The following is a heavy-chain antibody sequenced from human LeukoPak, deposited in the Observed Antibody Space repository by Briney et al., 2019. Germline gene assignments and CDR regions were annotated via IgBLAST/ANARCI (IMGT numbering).Heavy chain of an antibody. V-gene: IGHV1-69*04. CDR3: ARDYCGGDCFTRHNWFDP. CDR2: IIPILGIA. CDR1: GGTFSSYA. Sequence: ASVKVSCKASGGTFSSYAISWVRQAPGQGLEWMGRIIPILGIANYAQKFQGGVTITADKSTSTAYMELSSLRSEDTAVYYCARDYCGGDCFTRHNWFDPWGQGTLVTVSS. D-gene: IGHD2-21*02. J-gene: IGHJ5*02.